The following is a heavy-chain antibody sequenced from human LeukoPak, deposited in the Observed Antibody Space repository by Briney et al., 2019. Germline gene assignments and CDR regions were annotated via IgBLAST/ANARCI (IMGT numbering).Heavy chain of an antibody. J-gene: IGHJ4*02. Sequence: GGSLRHSCAASGFTFSSYAMSWVRQAPGKGLEWVSAISGSGGSTYYADSVKGRFTISRDNSKNTLYLQMNSLRAEDTAVYYCAKGSSYDYVWGSYRLPFDYWGQGTLVTVSS. CDR2: ISGSGGST. D-gene: IGHD3-16*02. CDR1: GFTFSSYA. V-gene: IGHV3-23*01. CDR3: AKGSSYDYVWGSYRLPFDY.